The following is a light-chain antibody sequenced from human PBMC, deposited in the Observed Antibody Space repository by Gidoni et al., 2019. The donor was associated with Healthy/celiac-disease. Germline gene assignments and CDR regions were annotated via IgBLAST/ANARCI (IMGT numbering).Light chain of an antibody. CDR3: QQRSNRLT. Sequence: EIVLTQSPATLSLSPGERATLSCRASQSVSSYLAWYQQKPGQAPRLLIYDASNRATGIPARFSCSGSGTEFTLTISSLEPEDFAVYYCQQRSNRLTFGGXTKVEIK. CDR2: DAS. J-gene: IGKJ4*01. CDR1: QSVSSY. V-gene: IGKV3-11*01.